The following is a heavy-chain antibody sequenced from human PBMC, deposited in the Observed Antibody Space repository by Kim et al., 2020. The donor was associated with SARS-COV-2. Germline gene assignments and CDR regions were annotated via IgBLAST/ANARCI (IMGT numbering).Heavy chain of an antibody. Sequence: ASVKVSCKASGYTFTGYYMHWVRQAPGQGLEWMGWINPNSGGTHYAQKFQGRVTMTRDTSINTAYMELSRLRSDDTAVYYCARASDALFLRGDYWGQGTLVTVSS. J-gene: IGHJ4*02. CDR2: INPNSGGT. CDR1: GYTFTGYY. CDR3: ARASDALFLRGDY. D-gene: IGHD2-8*01. V-gene: IGHV1-2*02.